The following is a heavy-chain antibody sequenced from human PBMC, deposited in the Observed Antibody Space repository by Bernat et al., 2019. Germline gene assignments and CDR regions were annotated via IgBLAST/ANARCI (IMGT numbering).Heavy chain of an antibody. J-gene: IGHJ5*02. CDR2: ISSSATTI. V-gene: IGHV3-48*03. CDR1: GFTFNTYA. D-gene: IGHD6-13*01. Sequence: EVQLVESGGGLVQPGGSLRLSCAASGFTFNTYAMYWVRQAPGKGLEWVSYISSSATTIYYADSVKGRFTISRDNAKNSLYLQMNSLRAEDTAVYYCARTLYSRSRWLDPWGQGTLVTVSS. CDR3: ARTLYSRSRWLDP.